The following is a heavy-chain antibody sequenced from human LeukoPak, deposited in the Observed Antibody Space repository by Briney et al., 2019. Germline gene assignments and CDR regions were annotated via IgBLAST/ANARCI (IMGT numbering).Heavy chain of an antibody. CDR2: IRAYNGNT. V-gene: IGHV1-18*01. Sequence: ASVKVSCKASGYTFTSYGISWVRQAPGQGLEWMGWIRAYNGNTNYAQKLQGRVTMTTDTSTSTAYMELRSLRSDDTAVYYCARDTGYCSGGSCRGSWFDPWGQXXLVXVSS. D-gene: IGHD2-15*01. CDR1: GYTFTSYG. CDR3: ARDTGYCSGGSCRGSWFDP. J-gene: IGHJ5*02.